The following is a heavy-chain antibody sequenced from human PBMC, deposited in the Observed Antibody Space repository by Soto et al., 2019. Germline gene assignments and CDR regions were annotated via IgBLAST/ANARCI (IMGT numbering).Heavy chain of an antibody. D-gene: IGHD3-10*01. CDR1: GFTFSTYW. J-gene: IGHJ6*02. CDR2: IKEDGSGD. CDR3: ARGRGPPRHIYYGMDV. Sequence: EVQLVESGGGLVQPGGSLRLSCAASGFTFSTYWMSWVRQAPGKGLEWVGNIKEDGSGDSYVGSVRGRFTISRDNAKNSLYLQMNSLRAEGTAVYYCARGRGPPRHIYYGMDVWGQGTTVTVSS. V-gene: IGHV3-7*01.